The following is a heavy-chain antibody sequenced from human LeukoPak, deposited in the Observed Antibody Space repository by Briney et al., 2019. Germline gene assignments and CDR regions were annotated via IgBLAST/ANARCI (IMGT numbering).Heavy chain of an antibody. CDR2: ISANNGNT. J-gene: IGHJ4*02. CDR3: ASDIGYYDTSGPPLF. D-gene: IGHD3-22*01. V-gene: IGHV1-18*01. Sequence: ASVKVSCEASGYTFSSSGINWVRQAPGQGLEWMGWISANNGNTHYAQNLQGRVTMTTDTSTSTAFMELRSLKSDDTAVYYCASDIGYYDTSGPPLFWGQGTLVTVSS. CDR1: GYTFSSSG.